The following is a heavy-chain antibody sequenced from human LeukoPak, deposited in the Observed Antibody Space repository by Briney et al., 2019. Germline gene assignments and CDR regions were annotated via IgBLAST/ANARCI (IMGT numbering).Heavy chain of an antibody. CDR2: ICHSGST. V-gene: IGHV4-38-2*02. J-gene: IGHJ6*03. D-gene: IGHD3-3*01. CDR1: GYSISSGYY. CDR3: ARVGGGFWSGYYYYMDV. Sequence: SETLSLTCTVSGYSISSGYYWGWIRQPPGKGLEWIGSICHSGSTYYNPSLKSRVTISVDTSKNQFSLKLSSVTAADTAVHYCARVGGGFWSGYYYYMDVWGKGTTVTVSS.